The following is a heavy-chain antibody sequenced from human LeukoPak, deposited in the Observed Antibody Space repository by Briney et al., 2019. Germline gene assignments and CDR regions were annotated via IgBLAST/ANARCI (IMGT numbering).Heavy chain of an antibody. CDR1: GYTFTSYY. Sequence: VASLKVSCKASGYTFTSYYMHSVRQAPGHGLEWMGIINPTGGSTSYAQKFHARVTMTRDTSTSTVYMELSSLRSEDTAVYYCARASTANYFDYWRQGTLDTVSS. CDR2: INPTGGST. V-gene: IGHV1-46*01. J-gene: IGHJ4*02. D-gene: IGHD4-17*01. CDR3: ARASTANYFDY.